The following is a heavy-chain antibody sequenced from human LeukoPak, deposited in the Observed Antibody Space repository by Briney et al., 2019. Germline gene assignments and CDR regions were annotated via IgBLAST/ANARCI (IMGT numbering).Heavy chain of an antibody. J-gene: IGHJ4*02. CDR1: GFTFDDYG. CDR3: ARVGDGYNPIFFFDY. V-gene: IGHV3-20*04. D-gene: IGHD5-24*01. CDR2: INWNGGST. Sequence: PGGSLRLSGAAPGFTFDDYGMSWVRQAPGKGLEWVSGINWNGGSTGYAASVKGRFTISRDNAKNSLYLQMNSLRAEDTALYYCARVGDGYNPIFFFDYWGQGTLVTVSS.